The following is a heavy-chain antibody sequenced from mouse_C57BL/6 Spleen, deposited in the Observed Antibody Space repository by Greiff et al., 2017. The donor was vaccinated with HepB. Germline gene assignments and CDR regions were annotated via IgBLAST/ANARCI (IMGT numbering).Heavy chain of an antibody. D-gene: IGHD2-1*01. CDR3: AKEDYYGNYYFDY. CDR1: GYAFSSSW. J-gene: IGHJ2*01. V-gene: IGHV1-82*01. Sequence: QVQLQQSGPELVKPGASVKISCKASGYAFSSSWMNWVKQRPGKGLEWIGRIYPGDGDTNYNGKFKGKATLTADKSSSTAYMQLSSLTSEYSAVYFCAKEDYYGNYYFDYWGQGTTLTVSS. CDR2: IYPGDGDT.